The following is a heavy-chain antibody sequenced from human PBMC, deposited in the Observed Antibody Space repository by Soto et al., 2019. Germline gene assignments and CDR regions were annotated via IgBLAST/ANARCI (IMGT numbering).Heavy chain of an antibody. J-gene: IGHJ4*02. CDR3: ARGSDLGYYYDSSGYYSLDY. CDR1: GGSISSGDYY. V-gene: IGHV4-30-4*01. CDR2: IYYSGST. D-gene: IGHD3-22*01. Sequence: PSETLSLTCTVSGGSISSGDYYWSWIRQPPGKGLEWIGYIYYSGSTYYNPSLKSRVTISVDTSKNQFSLKLSSVTAADTAVYYCARGSDLGYYYDSSGYYSLDYWGQGTLVTVSS.